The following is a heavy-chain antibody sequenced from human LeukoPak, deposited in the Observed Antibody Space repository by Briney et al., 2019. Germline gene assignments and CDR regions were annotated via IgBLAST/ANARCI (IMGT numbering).Heavy chain of an antibody. CDR3: ARLSPYLGSGSSAFPDDY. J-gene: IGHJ4*02. Sequence: PSEPLSLSWTVAGGSISTSRYYWGWIRQPPGKGLEWIGNFCYSGNSYYNPSLKSRVTMSVDTSKKQFSLNLTSVTAADTSVYYCARLSPYLGSGSSAFPDDYWGQGTLVTVSS. D-gene: IGHD3-10*01. CDR1: GGSISTSRYY. V-gene: IGHV4-39*01. CDR2: FCYSGNS.